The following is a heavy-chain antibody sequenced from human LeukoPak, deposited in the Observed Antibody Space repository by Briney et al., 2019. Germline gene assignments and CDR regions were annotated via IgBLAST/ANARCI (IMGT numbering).Heavy chain of an antibody. CDR2: IIPILGIA. D-gene: IGHD3-10*01. Sequence: ASVKVSCKASGGTFSSYAISWVRQAPGQGLEWMGRIIPILGIANYAQKFQGRVTITADKSTSTAYMELSSLRPEDTAVYYCAVAFGELSYFDYWGQGTLVTVSS. CDR3: AVAFGELSYFDY. J-gene: IGHJ4*02. V-gene: IGHV1-69*04. CDR1: GGTFSSYA.